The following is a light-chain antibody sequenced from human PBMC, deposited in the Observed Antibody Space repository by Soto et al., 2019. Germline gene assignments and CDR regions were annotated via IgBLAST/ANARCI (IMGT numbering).Light chain of an antibody. CDR1: QSVMSNY. CDR3: QQRSNWPIT. V-gene: IGKV3D-20*02. J-gene: IGKJ5*01. CDR2: GAS. Sequence: EVVLTQSPGSLSLSPGERATLSCRASQSVMSNYLSWYQQKPGQPPRLLIYGASSRATGIPDRFSGSGSGTDFTLTISSLEPEDFALYYCQQRSNWPITFGQGTRLEIK.